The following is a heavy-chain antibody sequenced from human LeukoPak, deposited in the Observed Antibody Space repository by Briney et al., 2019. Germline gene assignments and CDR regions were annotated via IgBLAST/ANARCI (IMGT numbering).Heavy chain of an antibody. CDR1: GFTFSNYA. Sequence: GGSLRLSCAASGFTFSNYAMYWVRQAPGKGLEYVSAISDNGGSTYYANSVKGRFTISRDNSKNTLYLQMGSLRAEDMAIYYCARSAGRFGSGGSCYDYWGQGTLVTVSS. CDR2: ISDNGGST. V-gene: IGHV3-64*01. J-gene: IGHJ4*02. CDR3: ARSAGRFGSGGSCYDY. D-gene: IGHD2-15*01.